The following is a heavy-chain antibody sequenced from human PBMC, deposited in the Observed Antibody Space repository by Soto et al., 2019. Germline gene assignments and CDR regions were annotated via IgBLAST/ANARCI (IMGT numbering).Heavy chain of an antibody. V-gene: IGHV1-8*01. J-gene: IGHJ4*02. Sequence: QVQLVQSGAEVKKPGASVKVSCKASGYTFTTYDINWVRQATGQGLEWMGWMNPNSGNTGNAPKFQGRATMTRNASISTAYMELSSRRSGDTAVYYCARDASGWYDLAYWGQGILVTVSS. CDR3: ARDASGWYDLAY. CDR1: GYTFTTYD. D-gene: IGHD6-19*01. CDR2: MNPNSGNT.